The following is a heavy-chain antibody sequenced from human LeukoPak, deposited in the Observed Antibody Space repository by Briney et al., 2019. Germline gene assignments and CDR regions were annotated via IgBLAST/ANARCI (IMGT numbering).Heavy chain of an antibody. CDR1: GFPLSDFS. Sequence: GSLRLSWATAGFPLSDFSISWVRQAPRKGLEWISTTNSGGTSTYYAESVKGRFTISRDNSKNTLYLQMSSLRVEDTAVYYCAKQSYARSLGEGGPGTLVSVSS. CDR3: AKQSYARSLGE. CDR2: TNSGGTST. D-gene: IGHD2-8*01. V-gene: IGHV3-23*01. J-gene: IGHJ4*02.